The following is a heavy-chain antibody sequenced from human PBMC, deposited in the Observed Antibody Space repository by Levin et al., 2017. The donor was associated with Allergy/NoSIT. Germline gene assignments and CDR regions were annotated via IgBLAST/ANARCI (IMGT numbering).Heavy chain of an antibody. J-gene: IGHJ3*02. V-gene: IGHV3-23*01. Sequence: PGGSLRLSCAASRFTFTNYAMSWVRQAPGKGLEWVSGIHDSGRYTYYADSVKGRFTISRDNSKNTLYLQMNSLRAEDTAVYYFAKFGRPEGVYDSSDAYGIWGQGTMVTVSS. D-gene: IGHD3-22*01. CDR2: IHDSGRYT. CDR1: RFTFTNYA. CDR3: AKFGRPEGVYDSSDAYGI.